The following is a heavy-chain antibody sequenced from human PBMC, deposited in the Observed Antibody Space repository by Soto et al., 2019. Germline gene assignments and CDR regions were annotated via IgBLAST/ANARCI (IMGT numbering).Heavy chain of an antibody. CDR2: ISGSGGIT. Sequence: GGSLRLSCAASGFTFSSYSMNWVRQGPGKGPEWVSVISGSGGITYYPDSVRGRFTISRDNSKNTLYLQMNSLRAEDTAVYYCARDLSGGSGLYVFNIWGQGTMVTVSS. D-gene: IGHD6-19*01. J-gene: IGHJ3*02. CDR3: ARDLSGGSGLYVFNI. V-gene: IGHV3-23*01. CDR1: GFTFSSYS.